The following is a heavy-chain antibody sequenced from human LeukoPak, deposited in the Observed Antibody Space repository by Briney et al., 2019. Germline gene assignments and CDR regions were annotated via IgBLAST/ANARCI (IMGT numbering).Heavy chain of an antibody. CDR1: GYTFTSYA. V-gene: IGHV7-4-1*02. CDR3: ARDKTSSQQLAFDY. D-gene: IGHD6-13*01. J-gene: IGHJ4*02. CDR2: INTNTGNP. Sequence: ASVKVSCKASGYTFTSYAMNWVRQAPGQGLEWMGWINTNTGNPTYAQGFTGRFVFSLDTSVSTAYLQISSLKAEDTAIYYCARDKTSSQQLAFDYWGQGTLVTVSS.